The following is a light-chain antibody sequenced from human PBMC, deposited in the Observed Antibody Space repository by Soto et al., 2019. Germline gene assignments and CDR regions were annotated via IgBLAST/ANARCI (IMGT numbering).Light chain of an antibody. CDR1: QSVTSSY. CDR3: QQYGNSPLT. J-gene: IGKJ4*01. V-gene: IGKV3-20*01. Sequence: EIVLTQSPGTLSLSPGERATLSCRASQSVTSSYLAWYQQKPGQAPRLLIYGASSRATGIPDRFSGSGSGTDFTLNISRLEPEDVAVYYCQQYGNSPLTFGGGTKVEIK. CDR2: GAS.